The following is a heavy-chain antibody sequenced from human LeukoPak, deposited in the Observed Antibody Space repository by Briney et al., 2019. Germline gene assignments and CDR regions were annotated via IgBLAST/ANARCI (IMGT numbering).Heavy chain of an antibody. CDR3: ANAPLPLDY. V-gene: IGHV3-30*18. J-gene: IGHJ4*02. Sequence: TGGSLRLSCAASGFTFSSYGMHWVRQAPAKGLEWVAIISYDGSNKYYADSVKGRFTISRDNSKNTLYLQMNSLRAEDTAVYYCANAPLPLDYWGQGTLVTVSS. CDR2: ISYDGSNK. CDR1: GFTFSSYG.